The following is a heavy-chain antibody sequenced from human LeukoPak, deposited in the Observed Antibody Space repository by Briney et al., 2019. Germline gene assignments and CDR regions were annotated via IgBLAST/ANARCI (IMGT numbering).Heavy chain of an antibody. Sequence: SETLSLTCTVSGGSISSSSYYWGWIRQPPGKGLEWIGSIYYSGSTYYNPSLKSRVTISVDTSKNQFSLKLSSVTAADTAVYYCARSRGGFLEWFDAFDIWGQGTMVTVSS. CDR3: ARSRGGFLEWFDAFDI. V-gene: IGHV4-39*07. CDR2: IYYSGST. CDR1: GGSISSSSYY. J-gene: IGHJ3*02. D-gene: IGHD3-3*01.